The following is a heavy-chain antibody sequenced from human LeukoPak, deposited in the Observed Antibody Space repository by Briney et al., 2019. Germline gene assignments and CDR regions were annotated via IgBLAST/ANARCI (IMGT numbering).Heavy chain of an antibody. Sequence: PSETLSLTCAVYGGSFSGYYWNWIRQPPGKGLEWIGEINHSGSTNYNPSLKSRVTTSVDTSKNQFSLKMRSVTAADTAVYYCARGGDYGAGYNWFDPWGQGTLVTVSS. CDR3: ARGGDYGAGYNWFDP. CDR1: GGSFSGYY. CDR2: INHSGST. V-gene: IGHV4-34*01. J-gene: IGHJ5*02. D-gene: IGHD4-17*01.